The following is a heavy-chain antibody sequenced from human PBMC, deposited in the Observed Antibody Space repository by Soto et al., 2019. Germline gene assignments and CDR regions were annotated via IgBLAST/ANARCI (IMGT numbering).Heavy chain of an antibody. D-gene: IGHD6-19*01. V-gene: IGHV3-33*01. Sequence: QVQLMESGGGVVQPGRSLRLSCAAFGFTFSSYGMHWVRQAPGKGLEWVAVIWYDGSIKYYADSVKGRFTISRDNSKNTLYLQMNSLGAEDTAVYYCARDLYSTGWYDGEMMYWGQGTLVTVSS. J-gene: IGHJ4*02. CDR3: ARDLYSTGWYDGEMMY. CDR2: IWYDGSIK. CDR1: GFTFSSYG.